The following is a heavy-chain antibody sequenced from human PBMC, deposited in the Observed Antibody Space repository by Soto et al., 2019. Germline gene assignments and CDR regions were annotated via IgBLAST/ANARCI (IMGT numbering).Heavy chain of an antibody. Sequence: SETLSLTCTVSGGSISSGGYYWSWIRQHPGKGLEWIGYIYYSGSTYYNPSLKSRVTISVDTSKNQFSLKLSSVTAADTAVYYCARDRRYDYDWGSYPNGMDVWGQGTTVTVSS. J-gene: IGHJ6*02. CDR2: IYYSGST. D-gene: IGHD3-16*02. CDR1: GGSISSGGYY. V-gene: IGHV4-31*03. CDR3: ARDRRYDYDWGSYPNGMDV.